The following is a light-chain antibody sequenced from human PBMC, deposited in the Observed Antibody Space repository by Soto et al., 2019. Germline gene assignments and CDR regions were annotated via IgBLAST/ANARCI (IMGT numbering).Light chain of an antibody. J-gene: IGLJ2*01. CDR1: NLGDKY. CDR2: QDT. V-gene: IGLV3-1*01. CDR3: QAWDSNNVV. Sequence: SYELTQPPSVSVSPGQTASITCSGENLGDKYVCWYQQKPGQSPVLVIFQDTKRPSGIPERFSGSNSGNTASLTISGTQSMDEAAYFRQAWDSNNVVFGGGTKLTVL.